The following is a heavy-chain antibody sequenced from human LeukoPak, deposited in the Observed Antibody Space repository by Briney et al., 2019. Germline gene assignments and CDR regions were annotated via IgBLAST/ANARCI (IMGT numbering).Heavy chain of an antibody. J-gene: IGHJ5*02. V-gene: IGHV3-30*04. CDR3: ARVNAGFDP. Sequence: SGGSLRLSCAASGFTFSSYAMHWVRQAPGKGLEWVAVISYDGSNKYYADSVKGRFTISRDNSKNTLYLQMNSLRAEDTAVYYCARVNAGFDPWGQGTLVTVSS. CDR1: GFTFSSYA. CDR2: ISYDGSNK.